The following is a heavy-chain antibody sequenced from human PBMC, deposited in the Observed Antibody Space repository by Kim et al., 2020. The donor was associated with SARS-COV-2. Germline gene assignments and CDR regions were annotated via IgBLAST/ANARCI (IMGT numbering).Heavy chain of an antibody. CDR2: VHDSGST. Sequence: SETLSLTCSVSGGSISSYQWSWIRQSPGKGLEWIGYVHDSGSTNYNPSLKSRVTMSVDVSKNQLSLILSSVSAADTAVYYCARGRYHDGSRSNYNGMDVWGQGTTVIVSS. V-gene: IGHV4-59*01. CDR1: GGSISSYQ. J-gene: IGHJ6*02. CDR3: ARGRYHDGSRSNYNGMDV. D-gene: IGHD3-22*01.